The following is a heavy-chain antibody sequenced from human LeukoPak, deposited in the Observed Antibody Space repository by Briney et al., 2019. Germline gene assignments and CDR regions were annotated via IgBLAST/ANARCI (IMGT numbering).Heavy chain of an antibody. J-gene: IGHJ4*02. CDR2: IYYSGTT. D-gene: IGHD5-24*01. CDR3: ARSGDGYNPPMDY. Sequence: SETLSLTCTVSGGSISRSSYYWGWIRQPPGKGLEWIGSIYYSGTTYYSSSLKSRVTISVDTSKNQFSLKLSSVTAADTAVYYCARSGDGYNPPMDYWSQGTLVTVSS. V-gene: IGHV4-39*01. CDR1: GGSISRSSYY.